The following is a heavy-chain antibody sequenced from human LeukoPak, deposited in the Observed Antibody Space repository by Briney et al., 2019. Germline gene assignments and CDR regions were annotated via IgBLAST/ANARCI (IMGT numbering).Heavy chain of an antibody. CDR3: AKVVTPSGWYGYFDY. D-gene: IGHD6-19*01. CDR1: GFTFDDYA. J-gene: IGHJ4*02. CDR2: ISWNSGSI. V-gene: IGHV3-9*01. Sequence: GRSRRLSCAASGFTFDDYAMHWVRQAPGKGLEWVSGISWNSGSIGYADSVKGRFTISRDNAKNSLYLQMNSLRAEDTALYYCAKVVTPSGWYGYFDYWGQGTLVTVSS.